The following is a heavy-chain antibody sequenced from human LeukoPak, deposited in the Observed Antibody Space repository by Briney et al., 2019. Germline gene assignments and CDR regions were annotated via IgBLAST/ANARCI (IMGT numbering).Heavy chain of an antibody. CDR2: IKQDGSEK. Sequence: HTGGSLRLSCAASGFIFSTYWMSWVRQAPGKGLEWVANIKQDGSEKYYVDSVKGRLTISRDNAKNSLYLQMSSLRAEDTAVYYCARDNMRDGGIAAAGTDYWGQGTLVAASS. J-gene: IGHJ4*02. V-gene: IGHV3-7*01. CDR1: GFIFSTYW. D-gene: IGHD6-13*01. CDR3: ARDNMRDGGIAAAGTDY.